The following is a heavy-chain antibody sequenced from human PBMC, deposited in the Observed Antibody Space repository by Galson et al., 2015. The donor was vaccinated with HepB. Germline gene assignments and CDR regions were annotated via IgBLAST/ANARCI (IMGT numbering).Heavy chain of an antibody. D-gene: IGHD3-3*01. CDR2: IYWDDDK. V-gene: IGHV2-5*08. CDR1: GFSLSTSGMC. J-gene: IGHJ4*02. CDR3: AHIPIFFGAFDY. Sequence: PALVKPTQTLTLTCTFSGFSLSTSGMCVSWIRQPPGKALEWLALIYWDDDKRYSPSLKSRLTITKDTSKNQVVLTMTNMDPVDTATYYCAHIPIFFGAFDYWGQGTLVTVSS.